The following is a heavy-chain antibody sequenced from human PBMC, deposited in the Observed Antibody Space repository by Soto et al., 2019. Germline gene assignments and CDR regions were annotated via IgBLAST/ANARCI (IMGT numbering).Heavy chain of an antibody. V-gene: IGHV3-30*18. CDR3: AKDSDAYDSSGYYGY. CDR1: GFTFSSYG. J-gene: IGHJ4*02. D-gene: IGHD3-22*01. CDR2: ISYDGSNK. Sequence: GGSLRLSCAASGFTFSSYGMHWVRQAPGKGLEWVAVISYDGSNKYYADSVKGRFTISRDNSKNTLYLQMNSLRAEDTAVYYCAKDSDAYDSSGYYGYWGQGTLVTSPQ.